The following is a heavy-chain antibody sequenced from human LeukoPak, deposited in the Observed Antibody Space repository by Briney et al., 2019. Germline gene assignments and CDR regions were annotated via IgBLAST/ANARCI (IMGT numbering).Heavy chain of an antibody. V-gene: IGHV3-33*06. Sequence: PGGSLRLSCAASGFSFSNYGMHWVCQAPGKGLEWVAVIWYDGSNKYYADSVKGRFTISRDNSKNTLYLQMNSLRAEDTAVYYCAKGSLVGATTPFDYWGQGTLVTVSS. D-gene: IGHD1-26*01. CDR2: IWYDGSNK. CDR3: AKGSLVGATTPFDY. J-gene: IGHJ4*02. CDR1: GFSFSNYG.